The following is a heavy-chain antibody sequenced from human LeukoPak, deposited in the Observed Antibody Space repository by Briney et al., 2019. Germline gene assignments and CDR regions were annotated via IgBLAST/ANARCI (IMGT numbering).Heavy chain of an antibody. CDR1: GFTFSSYG. V-gene: IGHV3-30*18. Sequence: PGGSLRLSCAASGFTFSSYGMHWVRQAPGKGLEWVAVISYDGSNKYYADSVKGRFTISRDNSKNTLYLQMNSLRAEDTAVYYCAKDMYYDFWSGSSFHYYYYYGMDVWAKGPRSPSP. D-gene: IGHD3-3*01. CDR3: AKDMYYDFWSGSSFHYYYYYGMDV. CDR2: ISYDGSNK. J-gene: IGHJ6*02.